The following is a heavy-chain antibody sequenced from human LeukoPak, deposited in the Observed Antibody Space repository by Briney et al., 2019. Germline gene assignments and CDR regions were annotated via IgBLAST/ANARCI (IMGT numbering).Heavy chain of an antibody. Sequence: SETLSLTCAVYGGSFSGYYWSWIRQPPGKGLEWIGEINHSGSTNYNPSLKSRVTISADTSKNQFSLKLSSVTAADTAVYYCAREFRKGRDWFDPWGQGTLVTVSS. J-gene: IGHJ5*02. CDR2: INHSGST. V-gene: IGHV4-34*01. CDR3: AREFRKGRDWFDP. CDR1: GGSFSGYY.